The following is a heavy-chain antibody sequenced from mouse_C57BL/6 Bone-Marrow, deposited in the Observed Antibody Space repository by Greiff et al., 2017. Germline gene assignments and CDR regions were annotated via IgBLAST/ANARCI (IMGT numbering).Heavy chain of an antibody. Sequence: VQLQQSGPELVKPGASVKISCKASGYAFSSSWMNWVKQRPGKGLEWIGRIYPGDGDTNYNGKFKGKATLTADKSSRTAYMQLSSLTSEDSAVCFCARGDSHPYWGQGTLVTVSA. D-gene: IGHD3-3*01. CDR2: IYPGDGDT. CDR3: ARGDSHPY. V-gene: IGHV1-82*01. J-gene: IGHJ3*01. CDR1: GYAFSSSW.